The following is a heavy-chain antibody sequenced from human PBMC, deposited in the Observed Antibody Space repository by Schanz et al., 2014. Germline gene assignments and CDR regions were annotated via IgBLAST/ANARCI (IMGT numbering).Heavy chain of an antibody. J-gene: IGHJ4*02. Sequence: EVQLVESGGGLVKPGESLRLSCAASGFIFSAYTMNWVRQAPGKGLEWVSSISSGGSTYDADSVKGRFTISRDNSRNTVYLQMSSLRAEDTAVYYCVKDDRGDVVVVAANYWGQGAQVIVSS. D-gene: IGHD2-15*01. CDR2: ISSGGST. CDR1: GFIFSAYT. CDR3: VKDDRGDVVVVAANY. V-gene: IGHV3-23*04.